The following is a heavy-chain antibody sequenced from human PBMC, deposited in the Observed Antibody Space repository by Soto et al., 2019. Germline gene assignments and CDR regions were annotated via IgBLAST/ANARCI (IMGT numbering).Heavy chain of an antibody. V-gene: IGHV1-2*04. J-gene: IGHJ5*02. CDR2: INPNSGGT. CDR1: GYTFTGYY. D-gene: IGHD3-22*01. CDR3: ARDSTPLPYYYDSSGYGNWFDP. Sequence: ASVKVSCKASGYTFTGYYMHWVRQAPGQGLEWMGWINPNSGGTNYAQKFQGWVTMTRDTSISTAYMELSRLRSDDTAVYYCARDSTPLPYYYDSSGYGNWFDPWGQGTLVTVSS.